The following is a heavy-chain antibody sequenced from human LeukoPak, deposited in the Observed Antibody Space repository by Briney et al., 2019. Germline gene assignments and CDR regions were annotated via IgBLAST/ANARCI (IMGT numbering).Heavy chain of an antibody. V-gene: IGHV3-30*18. CDR2: ISYDGSNK. CDR3: AKGRHGYCSGGSCYGFDY. D-gene: IGHD2-15*01. CDR1: GFTFSSYD. Sequence: PGGSLRLSCAASGFTFSSYDMHWVRQAPGKGLEWVAVISYDGSNKYYADSVKGRFTISRDNSKNTLYLQMNSLRAEDTAVYYCAKGRHGYCSGGSCYGFDYWGQGTLVTVSS. J-gene: IGHJ4*02.